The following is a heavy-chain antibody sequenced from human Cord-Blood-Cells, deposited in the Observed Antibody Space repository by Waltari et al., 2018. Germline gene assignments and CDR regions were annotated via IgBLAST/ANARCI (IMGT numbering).Heavy chain of an antibody. J-gene: IGHJ3*02. V-gene: IGHV1-8*01. CDR2: MNPNSGNT. CDR1: GYTFTSYD. D-gene: IGHD7-27*01. Sequence: GYTFTSYDINWVRQATGQGLEWMGWMNPNSGNTGYAQKFQGRVTMTRNTSISTAYMELSSLRSEDTAVYYCAHITGDPIWGDAFDIWGQGTMVTVSS. CDR3: AHITGDPIWGDAFDI.